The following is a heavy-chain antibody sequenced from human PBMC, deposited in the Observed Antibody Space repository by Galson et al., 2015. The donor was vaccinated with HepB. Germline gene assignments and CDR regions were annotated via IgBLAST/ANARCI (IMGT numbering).Heavy chain of an antibody. CDR1: RFTFSSFG. CDR2: ISSDGTNK. J-gene: IGHJ4*02. CDR3: AIGNKAVDFDS. Sequence: SPRLYCADYRFTFSSFGLHWARQAQGKGLEWVADISSDGTNKNYADSVKGRFTISRDDSKNTLYLQMNSLRAEDTAMYYCAIGNKAVDFDSWGQGTLVTVSS. D-gene: IGHD6-19*01. V-gene: IGHV3-30*14.